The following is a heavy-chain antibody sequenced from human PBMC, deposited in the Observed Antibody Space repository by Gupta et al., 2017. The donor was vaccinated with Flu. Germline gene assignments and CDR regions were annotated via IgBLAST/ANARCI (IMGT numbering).Heavy chain of an antibody. CDR2: LKSHADGGTT. CDR1: GFDFIDAY. V-gene: IGHV3-15*01. D-gene: IGHD3-16*01. Sequence: EVQLVESGGGLVEPGGSLRLSCTASGFDFIDAYMPWVRQAPGKGLEWVGRLKSHADGGTTDYGAAAKGRFTISRDDSKNMLFLQMRSLQTEDTAMYFCTTDSSGGITFDIWGQGTMVTVSS. CDR3: TTDSSGGITFDI. J-gene: IGHJ3*02.